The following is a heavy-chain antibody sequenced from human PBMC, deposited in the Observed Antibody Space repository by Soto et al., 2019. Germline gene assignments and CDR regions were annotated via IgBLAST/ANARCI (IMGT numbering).Heavy chain of an antibody. CDR2: IYPSDSDT. CDR1: GYMFSTNW. J-gene: IGHJ3*02. V-gene: IGHV5-51*01. D-gene: IGHD3-10*01. Sequence: LGESLKISCKGSGYMFSTNWIGWVRQMPGDGLEWMGIIYPSDSDTRYSPSFQGQVTISADKSITTAYLQWSSLKASDTAMYYCARKPGTAFDIWGQGTMVTVSS. CDR3: ARKPGTAFDI.